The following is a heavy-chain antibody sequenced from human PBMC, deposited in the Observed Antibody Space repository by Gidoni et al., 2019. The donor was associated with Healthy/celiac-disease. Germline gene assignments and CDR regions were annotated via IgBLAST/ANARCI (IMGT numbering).Heavy chain of an antibody. CDR3: TRDLEWEVASDY. J-gene: IGHJ4*02. Sequence: EVQLVESGGGLVQPGRSLRLSCTASGFTLGDYAMSWVRQAPGKGLGWVGCIRSKAYGGTTEYAASVKGRFTISRDDSKSIAYLQMNSLKTEDTAVYDCTRDLEWEVASDYWGQGTLVTVSS. CDR1: GFTLGDYA. CDR2: IRSKAYGGTT. D-gene: IGHD1-26*01. V-gene: IGHV3-49*04.